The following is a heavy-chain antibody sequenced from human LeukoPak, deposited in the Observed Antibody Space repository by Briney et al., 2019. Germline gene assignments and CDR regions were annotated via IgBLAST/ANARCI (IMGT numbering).Heavy chain of an antibody. D-gene: IGHD2-2*01. CDR1: GDSISSNYW. CDR3: ARTTEGYCSSASCFGFSYSYYMDV. J-gene: IGHJ6*03. V-gene: IGHV4-4*02. CDR2: ILQSGST. Sequence: SETLSLTCAVSGDSISSNYWWSWVRQSPGKGLEWIGEILQSGSTNYNPSLKSRVTISVDTSKNQFSLKLSSVIAADTAVYYCARTTEGYCSSASCFGFSYSYYMDVWGKGTTVTISS.